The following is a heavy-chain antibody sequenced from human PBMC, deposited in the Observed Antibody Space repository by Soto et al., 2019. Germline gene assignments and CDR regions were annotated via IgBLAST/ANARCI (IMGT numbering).Heavy chain of an antibody. J-gene: IGHJ4*02. CDR3: ARMGPRAASPSY. V-gene: IGHV3-11*01. D-gene: IGHD6-6*01. CDR2: VSSSGTTM. Sequence: QVQLAESGGGLVEPGGYLRISCAASGFTFSDYDMSWIRQSPGKGLEWVSFVSSSGTTMYFADSVKGRFTISRDNAKNSLYLQMNSLRAEDTAVYYCARMGPRAASPSYCGQGTLVTVSS. CDR1: GFTFSDYD.